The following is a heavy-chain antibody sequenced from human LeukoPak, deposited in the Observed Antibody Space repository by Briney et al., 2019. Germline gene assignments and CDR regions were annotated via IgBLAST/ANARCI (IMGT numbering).Heavy chain of an antibody. CDR3: ARRATSERGHSYGLDY. Sequence: GGSLRLSCAASGFTFSSYSMNWVRQAPGKGLEWVSSIGTSSSYIYYADSLKGRFTISRDNAKNSLYLQMNSLRAEDTAVYYCARRATSERGHSYGLDYWGQGTLVTVSS. CDR2: IGTSSSYI. V-gene: IGHV3-21*01. D-gene: IGHD5-18*01. CDR1: GFTFSSYS. J-gene: IGHJ4*02.